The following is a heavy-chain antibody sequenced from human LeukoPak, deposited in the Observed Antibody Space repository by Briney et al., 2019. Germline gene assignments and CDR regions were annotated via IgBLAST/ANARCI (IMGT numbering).Heavy chain of an antibody. CDR3: ARVEDYGGKVSDRAHAFDI. Sequence: GRSLRLSCAASGFTFSSYAMHWVRQAPGKGLEWVAVISYDGSNKYYADSVKGRFTISRDNSKNTLYLQMNSLRAEDTAVYYCARVEDYGGKVSDRAHAFDIWGQGTMVTVSS. D-gene: IGHD4-23*01. J-gene: IGHJ3*02. V-gene: IGHV3-30-3*01. CDR1: GFTFSSYA. CDR2: ISYDGSNK.